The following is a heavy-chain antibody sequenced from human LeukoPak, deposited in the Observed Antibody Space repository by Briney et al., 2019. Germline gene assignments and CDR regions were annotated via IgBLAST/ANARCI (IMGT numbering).Heavy chain of an antibody. J-gene: IGHJ4*02. Sequence: GGSLRLSCAASGFTVSSSYMSWVRQAPGKGLEWVSVIYSGGSTYYADSVMGRFTISRDNSKNTLYLQMNSLRAEDTAVYYCAKDEPTVTTGPPVGSWGQGTLVTVSS. D-gene: IGHD4-17*01. CDR1: GFTVSSSY. CDR3: AKDEPTVTTGPPVGS. V-gene: IGHV3-53*01. CDR2: IYSGGST.